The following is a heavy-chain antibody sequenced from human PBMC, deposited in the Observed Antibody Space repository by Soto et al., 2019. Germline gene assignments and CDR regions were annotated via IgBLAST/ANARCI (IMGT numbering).Heavy chain of an antibody. D-gene: IGHD6-13*01. Sequence: QVLLVESGGGVVQPGRSLRLSCGASGFTFSSYGMHWVRQAPGKGLEWVAVIWYDGSNKYYGDSVKGRFTISRDNSKNMVYLQISRLSAEDTAVYYCARGGGAAAGITSWGQGTLVTVS. CDR1: GFTFSSYG. J-gene: IGHJ5*02. CDR2: IWYDGSNK. V-gene: IGHV3-33*01. CDR3: ARGGGAAAGITS.